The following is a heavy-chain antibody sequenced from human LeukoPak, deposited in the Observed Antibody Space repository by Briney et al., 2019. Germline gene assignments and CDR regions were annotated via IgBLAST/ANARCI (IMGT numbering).Heavy chain of an antibody. CDR3: ARGVTTFDP. Sequence: GESLKISCKGSGYPFTSYWIGWVRQMPGKSLEWMGIIYPGDSDTRYSPSFQGQVIISADKSINTAYLQWRSLKASDTAVYYCARGVTTFDPWGQGTLVTVSS. D-gene: IGHD4-17*01. J-gene: IGHJ5*02. CDR1: GYPFTSYW. CDR2: IYPGDSDT. V-gene: IGHV5-51*01.